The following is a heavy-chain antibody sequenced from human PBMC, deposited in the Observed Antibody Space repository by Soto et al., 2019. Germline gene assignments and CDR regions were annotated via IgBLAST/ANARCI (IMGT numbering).Heavy chain of an antibody. V-gene: IGHV1-2*04. J-gene: IGHJ5*02. CDR1: GYTFTGYY. Sequence: GASVKVSCKASGYTFTGYYMHWVRQAPGQGLEWMGWINPNSGGTNYAQKFQGWVTMTRDTSISTAYMELSRLRSDDTAVYYCARGQCSSTSCYEVHNWFDPWGQGTLVTVSS. D-gene: IGHD2-2*01. CDR2: INPNSGGT. CDR3: ARGQCSSTSCYEVHNWFDP.